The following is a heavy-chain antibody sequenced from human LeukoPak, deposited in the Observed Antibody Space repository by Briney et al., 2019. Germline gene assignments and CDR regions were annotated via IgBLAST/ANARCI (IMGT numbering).Heavy chain of an antibody. J-gene: IGHJ4*02. CDR1: GGSISSYY. V-gene: IGHV4-59*01. Sequence: PSQTLSLTRTVSGGSISSYYWSWIRQPARKGLEWIGYIYYSGSTNYHPSLKSRVTISVDTSKNEFSLVLCCVTAADTAVYYCVRDYGDYYFDYWGQGTLVTVSS. CDR2: IYYSGST. D-gene: IGHD4-17*01. CDR3: VRDYGDYYFDY.